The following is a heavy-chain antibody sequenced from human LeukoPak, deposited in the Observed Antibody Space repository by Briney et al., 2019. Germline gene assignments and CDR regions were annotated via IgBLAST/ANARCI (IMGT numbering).Heavy chain of an antibody. CDR1: GGSISSYY. CDR2: IYYSGST. D-gene: IGHD6-6*01. V-gene: IGHV4-59*01. CDR3: ARVIAARSDAFDI. J-gene: IGHJ3*02. Sequence: PSETLSLTCTVSGGSISSYYWSWIRQPPGKGLEWIGYIYYSGSTNYNPSLKSRVTISVDTSKNQFPLKLSSVTAADTAVYYCARVIAARSDAFDIWGQGTMVTVSS.